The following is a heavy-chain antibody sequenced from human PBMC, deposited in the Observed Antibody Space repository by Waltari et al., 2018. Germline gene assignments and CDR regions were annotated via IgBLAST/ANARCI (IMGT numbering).Heavy chain of an antibody. D-gene: IGHD2-15*01. V-gene: IGHV4-4*02. Sequence: QLQLQQSGPGLVKPSESLPLTCLASGHPVRTRYLWNWVRQTPGKGLEWIGQIHGSGRINFNPSFESRVTMSIDTSKNQFSLKVSSATAADTAVYYCARDRGRGLYLDSWGQGSLVTVS. CDR1: GHPVRTRYL. J-gene: IGHJ4*02. CDR2: IHGSGRI. CDR3: ARDRGRGLYLDS.